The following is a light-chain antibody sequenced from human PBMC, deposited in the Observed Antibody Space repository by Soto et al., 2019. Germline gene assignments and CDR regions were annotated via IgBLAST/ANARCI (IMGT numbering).Light chain of an antibody. J-gene: IGKJ4*01. CDR1: QGISSY. CDR2: AAS. CDR3: QQLNSYPQA. V-gene: IGKV1-9*01. Sequence: IQLTESPSSVSASVGDIVTITCRASQGISSYLAWYQQKPGKAPKLLIYAASTLQSGVPSRFSGSGSGTGFTLTISSLQPEDFATYYCQQLNSYPQAFGGGTKVDIK.